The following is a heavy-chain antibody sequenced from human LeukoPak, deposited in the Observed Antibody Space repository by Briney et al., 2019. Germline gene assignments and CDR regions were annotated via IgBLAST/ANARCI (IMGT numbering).Heavy chain of an antibody. CDR1: SGSVSNSHYY. V-gene: IGHV4-39*07. D-gene: IGHD3-9*01. CDR3: ARDLSFDWFPYYFDY. Sequence: PSETLSLTCTVSSGSVSNSHYYWAWVRPPPGKGLEWLGSIFYSGNTHYNPSLKSPVTILIDTSKNQFSLKVSSVTAADTAIYYCARDLSFDWFPYYFDYWGQGILVTVSS. J-gene: IGHJ4*02. CDR2: IFYSGNT.